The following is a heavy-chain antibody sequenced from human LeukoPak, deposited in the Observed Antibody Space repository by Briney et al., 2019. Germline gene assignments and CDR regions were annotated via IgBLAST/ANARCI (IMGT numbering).Heavy chain of an antibody. CDR1: GYTFTSYY. CDR3: ARDLWLRGEDFDY. V-gene: IGHV1-46*01. J-gene: IGHJ4*02. D-gene: IGHD5-12*01. Sequence: ASVTVSCKASGYTFTSYYMHWVRQAPGQGLEWMGIINPSGGSTSYAQKFQGRVTMTRDMSTSTVYMELSSLRSEDTAVYYCARDLWLRGEDFDYWGQGTLVTVSS. CDR2: INPSGGST.